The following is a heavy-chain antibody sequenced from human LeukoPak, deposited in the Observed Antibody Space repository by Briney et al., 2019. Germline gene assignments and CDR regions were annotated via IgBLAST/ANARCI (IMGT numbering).Heavy chain of an antibody. D-gene: IGHD6-13*01. CDR2: INPNSGGT. CDR3: ARVSETLYSSSWYLPFDI. Sequence: ASVKVSCKASGYTFTGYYMHWVRQAPGQGLEWMGWINPNSGGTNYAQKFQGRVTMTRDTSISTAYMELSRLRSDDTAVYYCARVSETLYSSSWYLPFDIWGQGTMVTVSS. J-gene: IGHJ3*02. V-gene: IGHV1-2*02. CDR1: GYTFTGYY.